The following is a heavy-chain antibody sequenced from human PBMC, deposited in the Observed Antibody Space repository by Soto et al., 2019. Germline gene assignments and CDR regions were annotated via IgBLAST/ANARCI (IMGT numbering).Heavy chain of an antibody. CDR2: IYYSGST. V-gene: IGHV4-61*01. CDR1: GGSVSSGSYY. J-gene: IGHJ5*02. CDR3: ARSLRRTWFDP. D-gene: IGHD3-10*01. Sequence: QVQLQESGPGLVKPSETLSLTCTVSGGSVSSGSYYWSWIRQPPGKGLEWIGYIYYSGSTNYNPSSRSRVTPSVDTAKNQFALKLSSVTAADTAVYYCARSLRRTWFDPWGQGTLVTVSS.